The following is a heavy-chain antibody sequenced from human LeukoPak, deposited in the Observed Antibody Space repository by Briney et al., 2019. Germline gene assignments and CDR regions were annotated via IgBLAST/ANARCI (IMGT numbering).Heavy chain of an antibody. D-gene: IGHD7-27*01. CDR3: ARDLSLLGLDD. CDR2: IGVSGIHT. Sequence: GGFLRLSCAASGFNFRIHGINWVRQAPGKGLEWVSAIGVSGIHTYFADSVRGRFSISRDDSRNTVYLQMNSLRAGDTALYFCARDLSLLGLDDWGQGTLVTVSS. CDR1: GFNFRIHG. J-gene: IGHJ4*02. V-gene: IGHV3-23*01.